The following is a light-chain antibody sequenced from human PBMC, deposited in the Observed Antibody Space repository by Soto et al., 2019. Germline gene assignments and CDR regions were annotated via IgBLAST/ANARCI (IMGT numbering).Light chain of an antibody. CDR3: QVWDSNTDHVV. V-gene: IGLV3-21*04. CDR1: NIGSES. Sequence: SYELTQAPAVSVAPGQTARITCGGNNIGSESVHWYQQRPGQAPVVVMFYDSDRPSGIPERFSGSNSGNTATLTISRVEAGDEADYFCQVWDSNTDHVVFVGGTKLTVL. J-gene: IGLJ3*02. CDR2: YDS.